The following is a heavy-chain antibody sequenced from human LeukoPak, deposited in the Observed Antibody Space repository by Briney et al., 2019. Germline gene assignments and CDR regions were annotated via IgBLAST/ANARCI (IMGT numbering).Heavy chain of an antibody. J-gene: IGHJ4*02. Sequence: GESLKISCKGSGYSFTYYWIGWVRQMPGKGLEWMGIIYPDDSDTRYSPSFQGQVTISADKSIRTAYLHWSSLKASDTAMYYCARHFGNWKNFDFWGRGTLVTVSS. D-gene: IGHD1-1*01. V-gene: IGHV5-51*01. CDR2: IYPDDSDT. CDR3: ARHFGNWKNFDF. CDR1: GYSFTYYW.